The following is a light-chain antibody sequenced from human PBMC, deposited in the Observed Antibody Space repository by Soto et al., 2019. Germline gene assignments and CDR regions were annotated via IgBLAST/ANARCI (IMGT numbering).Light chain of an antibody. CDR1: QSVSSSY. CDR2: GAS. V-gene: IGKV3-20*01. Sequence: EIVFTQSPGTPSLSPGERATLSCRASQSVSSSYLAWYQQKPGQAPRLLIYGASSRATGIPDRFSGSGSGTDFTLTISRLEPEDFAVYYCQQYGSSQTFGQGTRWIS. CDR3: QQYGSSQT. J-gene: IGKJ1*01.